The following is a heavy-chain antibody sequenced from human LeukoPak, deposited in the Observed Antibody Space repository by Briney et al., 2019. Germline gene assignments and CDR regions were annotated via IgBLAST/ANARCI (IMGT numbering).Heavy chain of an antibody. Sequence: GGSLRLSCAASGFTFSSYWMSWVRQAPGKGLEWVANIKQDGSEKYYVDSVKGRFTISRDNAKNSLYPQMNSLRAEDTAVYYCAREPNHYYGSGSYYKGTDYWGQGTLVTVSS. CDR2: IKQDGSEK. D-gene: IGHD3-10*01. CDR3: AREPNHYYGSGSYYKGTDY. V-gene: IGHV3-7*01. CDR1: GFTFSSYW. J-gene: IGHJ4*02.